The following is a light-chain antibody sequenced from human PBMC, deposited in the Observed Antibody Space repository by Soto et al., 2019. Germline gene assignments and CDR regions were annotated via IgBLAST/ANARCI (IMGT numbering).Light chain of an antibody. CDR2: GAS. Sequence: EIGLTQSPGSLSLSPGERATLACRASQSISSSYLAWYQKKPGEAPRLLIYGASSRATGIPDRFSGSGSGTDFTLTISRLEPEDFAVYYCQFYGSSRYTFGQGTKLEI. J-gene: IGKJ2*01. V-gene: IGKV3-20*01. CDR3: QFYGSSRYT. CDR1: QSISSSY.